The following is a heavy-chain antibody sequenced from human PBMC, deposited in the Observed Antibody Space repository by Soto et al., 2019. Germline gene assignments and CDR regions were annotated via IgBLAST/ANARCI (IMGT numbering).Heavy chain of an antibody. Sequence: ASVKVSCKASGYTFTNYGISWVRQAPGQGLEWMGWISIYNGHTNYAQNLQGRVTMTTDTSTSTAYMELRSLTSGDTAVYYCARDSPYGVFDHWDQGTLLTVSS. CDR1: GYTFTNYG. D-gene: IGHD3-10*01. CDR2: ISIYNGHT. J-gene: IGHJ5*02. CDR3: ARDSPYGVFDH. V-gene: IGHV1-18*04.